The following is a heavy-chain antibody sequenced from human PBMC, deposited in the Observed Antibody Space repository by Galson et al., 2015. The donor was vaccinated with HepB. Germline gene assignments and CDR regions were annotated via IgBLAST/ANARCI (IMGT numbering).Heavy chain of an antibody. Sequence: SLRLSCAASGFTFSSYAMSWVRQAPGKGLEWVSAISGSGGSTYYADSVKGRFTISRDNSKNTLYLQMNSLRAEDTAVYYCAKDVKTYYDFWSGYYTGMDFDYWGQGTLVTVSS. CDR2: ISGSGGST. CDR1: GFTFSSYA. J-gene: IGHJ4*02. D-gene: IGHD3-3*01. CDR3: AKDVKTYYDFWSGYYTGMDFDY. V-gene: IGHV3-23*01.